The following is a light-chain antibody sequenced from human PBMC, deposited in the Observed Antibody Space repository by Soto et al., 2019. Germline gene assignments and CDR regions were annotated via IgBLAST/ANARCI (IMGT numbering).Light chain of an antibody. J-gene: IGKJ4*01. V-gene: IGKV4-1*01. Sequence: DFVMTQSPDSLAVSLGETATINCKSSQSVLYSSNNMNYLSWYQHKPGQPPKLLIYWASTRKSGVPDRISGSGSGPDFTLTISSLQAEDVAVYYCQQYYSIPLTYGGGTKVEIK. CDR3: QQYYSIPLT. CDR2: WAS. CDR1: QSVLYSSNNMNY.